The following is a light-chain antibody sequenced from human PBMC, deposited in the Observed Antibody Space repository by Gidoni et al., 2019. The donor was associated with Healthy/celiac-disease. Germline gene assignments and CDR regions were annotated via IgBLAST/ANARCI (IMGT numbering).Light chain of an antibody. V-gene: IGKV1-5*01. CDR1: QSISSW. CDR2: DAS. Sequence: DIQMTQSPSTLSASVGDRVTITCRASQSISSWLAWYQQKPGKAPKLLIYDASSLESGVPSRFSGSGSGTEFTLTISSLQPDDFATYYCQQYNTISRSTFXGXTKVEIK. CDR3: QQYNTISRST. J-gene: IGKJ4*01.